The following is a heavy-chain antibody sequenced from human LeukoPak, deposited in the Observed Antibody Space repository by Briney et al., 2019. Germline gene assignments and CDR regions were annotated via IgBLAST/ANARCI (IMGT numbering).Heavy chain of an antibody. CDR2: ISSGSSSI. J-gene: IGHJ3*01. V-gene: IGHV3-21*01. CDR3: ARDNAFDF. Sequence: GRSLRLSCAASGFSFSSYTMAWVRQGPGKGLEWVSSISSGSSSIYYADSLKGRFTTSRDNAKNSLYLQMNSLGAEDTAVYYCARDNAFDFWGQGTVVTVSS. CDR1: GFSFSSYT.